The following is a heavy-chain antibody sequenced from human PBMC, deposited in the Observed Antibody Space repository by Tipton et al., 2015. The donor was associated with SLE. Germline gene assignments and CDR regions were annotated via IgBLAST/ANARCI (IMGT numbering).Heavy chain of an antibody. CDR1: GFTFSSYW. CDR3: AGGLSGDLDY. CDR2: IKQDGGEK. D-gene: IGHD7-27*01. J-gene: IGHJ4*02. Sequence: SLRLSCVDSGFTFSSYWMSWVRQAPGKGLEWVANIKQDGGEKYYVDSVKGRFTISRDNAKNSLYLQMNTLRVEDTAVYYCAGGLSGDLDYWGQGTLVTVSS. V-gene: IGHV3-7*01.